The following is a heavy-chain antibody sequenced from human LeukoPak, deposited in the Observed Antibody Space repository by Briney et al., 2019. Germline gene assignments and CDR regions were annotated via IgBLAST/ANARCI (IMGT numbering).Heavy chain of an antibody. V-gene: IGHV1-18*01. CDR2: ISAYNGNT. Sequence: ASVKVSRKASVYAFTSYGISWVRQAPGHGLEWMGWISAYNGNTNYAQKLQGRVTMTTDTSTSTAYMELRSLRSDDTAVYYCARDTDYYGSGSYYKFPLVRPDYYYYYMDVWGKGTTVTISS. J-gene: IGHJ6*03. CDR3: ARDTDYYGSGSYYKFPLVRPDYYYYYMDV. D-gene: IGHD3-10*01. CDR1: VYAFTSYG.